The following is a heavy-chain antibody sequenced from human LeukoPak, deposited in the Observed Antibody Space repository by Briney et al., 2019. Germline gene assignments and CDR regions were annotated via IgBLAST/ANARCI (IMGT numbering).Heavy chain of an antibody. CDR3: ARQGLWFGELSPYNWFDP. CDR2: ISAYNGNT. CDR1: GYTFTSYG. D-gene: IGHD3-10*01. Sequence: ASVKVSCKASGYTFTSYGISWVRQAPGQGLEWMGWISAYNGNTNYAQKLQGRVTMTTDTSTSTAYMELRSLRSDDTAVYYSARQGLWFGELSPYNWFDPWGQGTLVTVSS. J-gene: IGHJ5*02. V-gene: IGHV1-18*01.